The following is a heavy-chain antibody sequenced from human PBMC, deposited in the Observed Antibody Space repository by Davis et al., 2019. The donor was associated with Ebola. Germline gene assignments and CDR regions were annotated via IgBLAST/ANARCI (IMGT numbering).Heavy chain of an antibody. J-gene: IGHJ4*02. CDR3: ARDRGDLWFGEWDY. Sequence: GESLKISCAASASTFSSYAMNWVRQAPGKGLEWVSSISSTSTYIYYAGSVKGRFTISRDNAKNSLYLQMNSLRDEDTAVYYCARDRGDLWFGEWDYWGQGTLVTVSS. CDR1: ASTFSSYA. CDR2: ISSTSTYI. D-gene: IGHD3-10*01. V-gene: IGHV3-21*01.